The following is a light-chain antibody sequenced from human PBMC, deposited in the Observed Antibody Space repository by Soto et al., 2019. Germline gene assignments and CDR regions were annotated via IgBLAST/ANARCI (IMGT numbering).Light chain of an antibody. CDR2: ATS. Sequence: DIQMTQSPSSVSASVGDRVTITCRASHVISSWLAWYQQKPGKAPKLLIYATSSLQSGVPSRFSGSGSGTDFTLTISSLQPEDFATYYCQQANSFPITFGQGTRLEIK. CDR3: QQANSFPIT. V-gene: IGKV1D-12*01. CDR1: HVISSW. J-gene: IGKJ5*01.